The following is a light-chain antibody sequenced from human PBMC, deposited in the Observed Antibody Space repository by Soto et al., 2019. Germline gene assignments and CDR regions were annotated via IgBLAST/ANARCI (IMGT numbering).Light chain of an antibody. CDR1: SSNIGTKT. CDR3: EAWDDSLNGRV. Sequence: QPVLTQPPSTSGTPGQRVTISCSGSSSNIGTKTVNWYQQLPGTAPKLLIYNNNQRPSGVPDRFSGSKSGTSASLTIRGLQSEDEADYYCEAWDDSLNGRVFGGGTKLTVL. J-gene: IGLJ3*02. CDR2: NNN. V-gene: IGLV1-44*01.